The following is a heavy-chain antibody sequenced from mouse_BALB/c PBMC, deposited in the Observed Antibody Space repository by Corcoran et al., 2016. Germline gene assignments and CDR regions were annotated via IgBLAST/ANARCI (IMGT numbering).Heavy chain of an antibody. Sequence: QIQLVQSGPELKKPGETVKISCKASGYTFTNYGMNWVKQSPGKGLKWMDWINTYTGEPTYADDFKGRFAFSFETSASTAYLQINNLKNEDMATYFCARAPLAYYAMDYWGQGTSVTVSS. CDR2: INTYTGEP. CDR3: ARAPLAYYAMDY. J-gene: IGHJ4*01. CDR1: GYTFTNYG. V-gene: IGHV9-1*02.